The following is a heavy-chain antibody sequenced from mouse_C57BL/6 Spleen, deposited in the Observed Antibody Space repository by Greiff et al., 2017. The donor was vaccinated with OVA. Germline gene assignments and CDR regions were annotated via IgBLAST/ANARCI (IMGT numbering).Heavy chain of an antibody. J-gene: IGHJ4*01. CDR1: GYTFTSYW. CDR3: ARANSYFAMDY. CDR2: INPSSGYT. V-gene: IGHV1-7*01. Sequence: VQLQQSGAELAKPGASVKLSCKASGYTFTSYWMHWVKQRPGQGLEWIGYINPSSGYTKYNQKFKAKATLTADKSSSTAYMQRSSLTYEDSAVYYCARANSYFAMDYWGQGTSVTVSS.